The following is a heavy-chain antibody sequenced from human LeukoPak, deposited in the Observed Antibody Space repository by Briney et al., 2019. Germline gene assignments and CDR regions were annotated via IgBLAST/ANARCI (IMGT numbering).Heavy chain of an antibody. Sequence: GGSLRLSCAASGFTFSDYSMSWIRQAPGKGLEWVSSISSSGSSRYYADSVKGRFTISRDNAKNSLYLQMNSLRAEDTAVYYCARPPGSSGYYYPFDYWGQGTLVTVSS. CDR2: ISSSGSSR. CDR1: GFTFSDYS. J-gene: IGHJ4*02. CDR3: ARPPGSSGYYYPFDY. D-gene: IGHD3-22*01. V-gene: IGHV3-11*04.